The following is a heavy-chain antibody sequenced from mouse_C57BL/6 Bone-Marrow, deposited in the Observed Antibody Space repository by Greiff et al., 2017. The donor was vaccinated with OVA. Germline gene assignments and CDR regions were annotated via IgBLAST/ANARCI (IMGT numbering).Heavy chain of an antibody. D-gene: IGHD2-4*01. CDR1: GYTFTSYG. Sequence: VQLQQSGAELARPGASVKLSCKASGYTFTSYGISWVKQRTGQGLEWIGEIYPRSGNTYYNEKVKGKAKLTADKSSSAAYIVLRRQTSDVSAVYFCARRWIYYDYDVDAMDYWGQGTSVTVSS. CDR2: IYPRSGNT. CDR3: ARRWIYYDYDVDAMDY. V-gene: IGHV1-81*01. J-gene: IGHJ4*01.